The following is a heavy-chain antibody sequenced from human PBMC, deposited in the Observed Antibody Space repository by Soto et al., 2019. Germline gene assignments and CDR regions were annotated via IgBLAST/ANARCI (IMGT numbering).Heavy chain of an antibody. CDR1: GCTVSTSG. V-gene: IGHV3-30*18. D-gene: IGHD1-1*01. CDR2: ISYDGNNK. CDR3: AKSVYNWNDGFFDY. Sequence: GALRLSCAASGCTVSTSGMQWDRQAPGKGLEWVAVISYDGNNKYYADSVKGRFTISRDNSKNTLYLQMSSLRAEDTAVYYCAKSVYNWNDGFFDYWGQGTLVTVSS. J-gene: IGHJ4*02.